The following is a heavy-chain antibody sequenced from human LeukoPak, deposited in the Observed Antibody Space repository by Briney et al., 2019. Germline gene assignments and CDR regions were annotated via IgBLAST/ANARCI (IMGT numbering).Heavy chain of an antibody. CDR1: GFTFSSYS. D-gene: IGHD5-24*01. J-gene: IGHJ4*02. CDR2: ISSSSSYI. CDR3: ARDVRDGYNVPYFDY. Sequence: PGGSLRLSCAASGFTFSSYSMNWVRQAPGKGLEWVSSISSSSSYIYYTDSVKGRFTISRDNAKKSLYLQMNSLRAEDTAVYYCARDVRDGYNVPYFDYWGQGTLVTVSS. V-gene: IGHV3-21*01.